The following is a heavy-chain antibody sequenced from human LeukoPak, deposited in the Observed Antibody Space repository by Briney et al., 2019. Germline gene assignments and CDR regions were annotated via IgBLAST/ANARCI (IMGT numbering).Heavy chain of an antibody. J-gene: IGHJ4*02. CDR2: ISYDGSNK. Sequence: GRSLRLSCAASGFTFNSYGMHWVRQAPGKGLEWVAVISYDGSNKYYADSVKGRFTISRDNSKNTLYLQMNSLRAEDTAVYYCAKEYYDFWSGYPLLDYWGQGTLVTVSS. D-gene: IGHD3-3*01. CDR3: AKEYYDFWSGYPLLDY. CDR1: GFTFNSYG. V-gene: IGHV3-30*18.